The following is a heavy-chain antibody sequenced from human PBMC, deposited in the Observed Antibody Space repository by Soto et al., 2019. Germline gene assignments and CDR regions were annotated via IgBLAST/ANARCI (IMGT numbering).Heavy chain of an antibody. CDR2: INANGGGT. V-gene: IGHV1-2*04. CDR3: ARGEQLVHFDS. Sequence: QVQLVQSGAEVKKPGASVKVSCKASGYIFPDYYVHWVRQAPGEGLEWMGRINANGGGTNYAQKFEGWDTITTDTSISTAYMELSRLNFDDTAVYYCARGEQLVHFDSWGQGTLVTVSS. J-gene: IGHJ4*01. CDR1: GYIFPDYY. D-gene: IGHD6-6*01.